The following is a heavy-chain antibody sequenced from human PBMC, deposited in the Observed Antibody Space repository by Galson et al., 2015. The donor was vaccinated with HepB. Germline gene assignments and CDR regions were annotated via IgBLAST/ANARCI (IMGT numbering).Heavy chain of an antibody. CDR3: AKVLGLWYFDY. V-gene: IGHV3-23*01. Sequence: SLRLSCAASGFTFSNYAMGWVRQAPGKGLEWVSTISGRGASTYYADSVKGRFTISRDNTENTLSLQMSSLSAEDTAVYYCAKVLGLWYFDYWGQGTLVTVSS. CDR1: GFTFSNYA. J-gene: IGHJ4*02. D-gene: IGHD2-21*01. CDR2: ISGRGAST.